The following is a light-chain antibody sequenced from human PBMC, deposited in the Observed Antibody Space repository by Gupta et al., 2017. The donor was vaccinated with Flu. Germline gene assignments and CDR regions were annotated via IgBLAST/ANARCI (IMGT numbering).Light chain of an antibody. Sequence: EIVLTQSPGTLSLSPGERATLSCKASQTISGTLAWYQQKPGQAPRLLIYGASSRATGIPDRCSGSGSGTDFTLTISRLEPEDFAVYYCQQDGSPPITFGQGTRLEIK. CDR1: QTISGT. CDR3: QQDGSPPIT. J-gene: IGKJ5*01. V-gene: IGKV3-20*01. CDR2: GAS.